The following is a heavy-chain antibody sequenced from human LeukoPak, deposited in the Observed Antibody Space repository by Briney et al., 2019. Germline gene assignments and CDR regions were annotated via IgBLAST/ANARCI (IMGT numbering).Heavy chain of an antibody. Sequence: SETLSLTCTVSGGSISSYYWSWIRQPPGKGLEWIGYISYSGSTNYNPSLKSRATISLDTSKNQFSLKLRSVTAADTAVYYCARGFDSKSTYFDYWGQGTLVTVSS. J-gene: IGHJ4*02. CDR1: GGSISSYY. V-gene: IGHV4-59*01. D-gene: IGHD5-12*01. CDR2: ISYSGST. CDR3: ARGFDSKSTYFDY.